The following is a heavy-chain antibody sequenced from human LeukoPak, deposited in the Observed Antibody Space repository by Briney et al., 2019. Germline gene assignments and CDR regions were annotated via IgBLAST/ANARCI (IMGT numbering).Heavy chain of an antibody. D-gene: IGHD6-19*01. CDR2: IYYSGST. Sequence: PSETLSLTCTVSGGSISSYYWSWIRQPPGKGLEWIGYIYYSGSTNYNPSLKSRVTISVDTSKNQFSLKLSSVTAADTAVYYCARDGGDSSGWFYYFDYWGQGTLVTVSS. CDR1: GGSISSYY. J-gene: IGHJ4*02. V-gene: IGHV4-59*01. CDR3: ARDGGDSSGWFYYFDY.